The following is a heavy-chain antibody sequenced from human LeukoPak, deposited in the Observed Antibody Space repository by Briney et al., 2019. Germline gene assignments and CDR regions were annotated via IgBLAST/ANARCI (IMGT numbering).Heavy chain of an antibody. V-gene: IGHV4-61*02. J-gene: IGHJ4*02. CDR1: GGSISSGSYY. CDR3: ARDDSFSGYWYFDY. Sequence: PSETLSLTCTVSGGSISSGSYYWSWIRQPAGKGLEWIGRIYTSGSTYYNPSLKSRVTISVDTSKNQFSLKLSSVTAADTAVYYCARDDSFSGYWYFDYWGQGTLVTVSS. CDR2: IYTSGST. D-gene: IGHD3-22*01.